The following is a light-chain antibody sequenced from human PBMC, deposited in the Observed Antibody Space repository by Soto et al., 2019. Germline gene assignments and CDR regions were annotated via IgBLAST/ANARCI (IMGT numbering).Light chain of an antibody. CDR1: SSNIGAGYD. CDR3: QSYDSSLSGVV. J-gene: IGLJ2*01. V-gene: IGLV1-40*01. CDR2: GNS. Sequence: QSVLTQPPSVAGAPGQRVTISCTGSSSNIGAGYDVHWYQQLPGTAPKLLIYGNSNRPSGVPDRFSGSKYGTSASLAITGLQAEDAADYYCQSYDSSLSGVVFGGGTKLTVL.